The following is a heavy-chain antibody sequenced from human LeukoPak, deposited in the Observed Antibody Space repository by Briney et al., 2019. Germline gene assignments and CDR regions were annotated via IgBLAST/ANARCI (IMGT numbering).Heavy chain of an antibody. J-gene: IGHJ4*02. V-gene: IGHV3-30-3*01. CDR3: AMTYDFWSGYPG. CDR1: GFTFSSYA. Sequence: GRSLRLSCAASGFTFSSYAMHWVRQAPGKGLEWVAVISYDGSNKYYADSVKGRFTISRDNSKNTLYLQMNSLRTEDTAIYYCAMTYDFWSGYPGWGQGTLVTVSS. CDR2: ISYDGSNK. D-gene: IGHD3-3*01.